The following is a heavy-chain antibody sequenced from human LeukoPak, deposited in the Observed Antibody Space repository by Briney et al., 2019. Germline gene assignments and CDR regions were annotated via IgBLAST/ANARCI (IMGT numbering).Heavy chain of an antibody. CDR3: ARDSRLADFDY. CDR1: GVSISSYY. V-gene: IGHV4-59*01. J-gene: IGHJ4*02. Sequence: SETLSLTCTVSGVSISSYYWSWIRQPPGKGLEWIGYIYYSGSTNYNPSLKSRVTISVDTSKNQFSLKLSSVTAADTAVYYCARDSRLADFDYWGQGTLVTVSS. D-gene: IGHD3-9*01. CDR2: IYYSGST.